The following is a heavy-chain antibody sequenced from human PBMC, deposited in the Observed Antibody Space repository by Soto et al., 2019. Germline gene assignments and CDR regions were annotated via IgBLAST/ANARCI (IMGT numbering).Heavy chain of an antibody. D-gene: IGHD3-9*01. V-gene: IGHV5-10-1*01. CDR3: ARTVLGPDLLADSFVDYYYYMDV. Sequence: PGESLKISCKGSGYSFTSYWISWVRQMPGKGLEWMGRIDPSDSYTNYSPSFQGHVTISADKSISTAYLQWSSLKASDTAVYYCARTVLGPDLLADSFVDYYYYMDVWGQGTTVTVSS. CDR2: IDPSDSYT. CDR1: GYSFTSYW. J-gene: IGHJ6*03.